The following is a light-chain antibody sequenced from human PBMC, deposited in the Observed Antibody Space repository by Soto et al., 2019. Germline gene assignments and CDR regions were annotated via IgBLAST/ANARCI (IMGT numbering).Light chain of an antibody. V-gene: IGKV2-28*01. CDR2: LGS. J-gene: IGKJ1*01. CDR1: QSLLYSNGYNY. Sequence: EIVMTQSPLSLPVIPGEPASISCRSSQSLLYSNGYNYLDWYLQKPGQSPQVLIYLGSYRASGVPDRFSGSGSGTDFTLKISRVEAEDVGVYYCMQALETPRTFGQGTKVEI. CDR3: MQALETPRT.